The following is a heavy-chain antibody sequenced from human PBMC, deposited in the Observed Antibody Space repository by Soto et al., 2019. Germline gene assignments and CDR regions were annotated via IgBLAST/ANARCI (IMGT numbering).Heavy chain of an antibody. V-gene: IGHV3-48*02. CDR1: GLTFTGYS. CDR3: ARVGGATMATMYFDP. J-gene: IGHJ4*02. Sequence: EVQLVESGGGLIQPGGSLRLSCAVSGLTFTGYSMNWVRQAPGKGLEWVSFINSGSSTIFYADSVKGRFTISRDNAKNSLYLERNSLRDEDTAVYYCARVGGATMATMYFDPWGQGTLVTVSS. CDR2: INSGSSTI. D-gene: IGHD5-12*01.